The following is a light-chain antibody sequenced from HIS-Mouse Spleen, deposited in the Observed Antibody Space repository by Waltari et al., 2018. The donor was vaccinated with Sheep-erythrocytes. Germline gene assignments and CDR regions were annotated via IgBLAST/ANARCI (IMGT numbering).Light chain of an antibody. CDR1: SSDVGGYNY. CDR3: CSYAGSYTFV. V-gene: IGLV2-11*01. Sequence: QSALTQPRSVSGSPGQSVTISCTGTSSDVGGYNYVSWYQPHPGKAPKLMIYDVSKRPVGVPDRVSGSKSGNTASLTISGLQAEDEADYYCCSYAGSYTFVFGTGTKVTVL. CDR2: DVS. J-gene: IGLJ1*01.